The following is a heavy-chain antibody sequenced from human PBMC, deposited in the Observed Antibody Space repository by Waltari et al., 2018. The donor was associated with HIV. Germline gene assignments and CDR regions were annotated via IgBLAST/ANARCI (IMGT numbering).Heavy chain of an antibody. CDR2: ISGYNGNT. D-gene: IGHD3-10*01. CDR3: ARGVSIVRGVMIRGHMDV. Sequence: VQLVQSGAAMRKPGASVKVSCRASGYTFSAYTISWVRQAPGQGLEWMGGISGYNGNTNYAQKIQGRVNMTTDTSTSTAHMELRSLRSDDTAVYYCARGVSIVRGVMIRGHMDVWGQGTTVTVSS. V-gene: IGHV1-18*04. CDR1: GYTFSAYT. J-gene: IGHJ6*02.